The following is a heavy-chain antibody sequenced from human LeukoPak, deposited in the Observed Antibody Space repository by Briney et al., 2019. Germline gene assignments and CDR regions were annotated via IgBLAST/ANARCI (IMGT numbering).Heavy chain of an antibody. CDR2: IIPIFGTA. V-gene: IGHV1-69*13. CDR1: GGTFSSYA. Sequence: SVKVSCKASGGTFSSYAISWVRQAPGQGLEWMGGIIPIFGTANYAQKFQGRVTITADESTSTAYMELGSLRSEDTAVYYCARDPTPIYYYDSSGYDAFDIWGQGTMVTVSS. D-gene: IGHD3-22*01. CDR3: ARDPTPIYYYDSSGYDAFDI. J-gene: IGHJ3*02.